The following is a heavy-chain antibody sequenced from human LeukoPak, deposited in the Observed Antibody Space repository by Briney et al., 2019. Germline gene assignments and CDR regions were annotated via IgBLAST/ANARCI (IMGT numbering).Heavy chain of an antibody. CDR1: GFTVSSNY. D-gene: IGHD2-21*02. Sequence: PPGGSLRLSCAASGFTVSSNYMSWVRQAPGKGLEWVSVIYSGGSTYYADSVKGRFTISRDDSKNTLYLQMNSLRAEDTAVYYCGVVVVTAADAFDIWGQGTTVTVSS. CDR3: GVVVVTAADAFDI. V-gene: IGHV3-66*01. CDR2: IYSGGST. J-gene: IGHJ3*02.